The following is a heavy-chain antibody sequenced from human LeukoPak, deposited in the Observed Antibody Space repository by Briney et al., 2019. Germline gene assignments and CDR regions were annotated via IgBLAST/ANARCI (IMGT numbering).Heavy chain of an antibody. Sequence: ASVKVSCKVSGYTLTELSMHWGRQAPGKGDECVGGFGPEDGETIYAQKFQGRVTMTEDTSTDTAYMELSSLRSEDTAVYYCATWAPTSSGYFDYWGQGTLVTVSS. D-gene: IGHD3-10*01. CDR3: ATWAPTSSGYFDY. CDR1: GYTLTELS. J-gene: IGHJ4*02. CDR2: FGPEDGET. V-gene: IGHV1-24*01.